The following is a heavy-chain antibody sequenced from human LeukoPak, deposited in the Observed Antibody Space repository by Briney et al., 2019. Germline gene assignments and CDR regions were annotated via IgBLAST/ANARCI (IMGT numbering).Heavy chain of an antibody. CDR2: ISWNSGSI. CDR1: GFTFDDYA. V-gene: IGHV3-9*03. D-gene: IGHD5-24*01. Sequence: PGGSLRLSCAASGFTFDDYAMHWVRQAPGKGLEWVSGISWNSGSIGYADSVKGRFTISRDNAKNSLYLQMNSLRAEDMALYYCAKDRGRWLPPTYFDYWGQGTLVTVSS. J-gene: IGHJ4*02. CDR3: AKDRGRWLPPTYFDY.